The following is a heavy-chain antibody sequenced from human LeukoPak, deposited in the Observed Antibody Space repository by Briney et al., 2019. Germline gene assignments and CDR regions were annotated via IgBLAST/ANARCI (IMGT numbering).Heavy chain of an antibody. Sequence: GGSLRLSCTVSGFSLSSYAMSWVRRAPGKGLEWVSATSSSDAGKYYADSVRGRFTISRDNSRNTMYLQMNSLRAEDAAVYYCAKSLWGYNLGNFDYWGQGTLVTVSS. CDR1: GFSLSSYA. CDR3: AKSLWGYNLGNFDY. CDR2: TSSSDAGK. J-gene: IGHJ4*02. D-gene: IGHD5-24*01. V-gene: IGHV3-23*01.